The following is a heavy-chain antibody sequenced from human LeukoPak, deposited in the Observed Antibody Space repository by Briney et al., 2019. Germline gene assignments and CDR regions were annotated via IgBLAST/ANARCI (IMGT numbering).Heavy chain of an antibody. D-gene: IGHD5-12*01. CDR1: GGSFSGYY. CDR2: INQSGYN. CDR3: AIRRGYSGYDY. V-gene: IGHV4-34*01. Sequence: PSETLSLTCAVYGGSFSGYYWSWTRQPPGKGLEWIGEINQSGYNNYNPSLKSRVTILAEMSKNQFSLKLSSVTAADTAVYYCAIRRGYSGYDYWGQGTLVTVSS. J-gene: IGHJ4*02.